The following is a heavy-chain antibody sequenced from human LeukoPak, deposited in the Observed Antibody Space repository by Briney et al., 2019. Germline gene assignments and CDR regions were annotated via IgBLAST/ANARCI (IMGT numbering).Heavy chain of an antibody. V-gene: IGHV4-39*01. J-gene: IGHJ4*02. Sequence: PSETLSLTCTVSGYSISSTSYYWGWIRQPPGKGLEWIGSNYYSGSTYYNPSLKSRVTISIDTSKQQFFLRVSSVTAADTAVYYCVGSSWYLSPNPYYFDYWGQGTRVTVSS. CDR2: NYYSGST. D-gene: IGHD6-13*01. CDR1: GYSISSTSYY. CDR3: VGSSWYLSPNPYYFDY.